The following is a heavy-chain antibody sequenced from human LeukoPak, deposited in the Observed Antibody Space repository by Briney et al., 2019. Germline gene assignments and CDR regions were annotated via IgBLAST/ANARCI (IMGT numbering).Heavy chain of an antibody. D-gene: IGHD6-13*01. CDR1: GYTFTGYY. CDR3: ARVTRVAAVDAFDV. J-gene: IGHJ3*01. Sequence: AASVKVSCKASGYTFTGYYMHWVRQAPGQGLEWMGWINPNSGGTNYAQKFQGRVTMTRDTSISTAYMELSRLRSDDTAVYYCARVTRVAAVDAFDVWGQGTMVTVSS. CDR2: INPNSGGT. V-gene: IGHV1-2*02.